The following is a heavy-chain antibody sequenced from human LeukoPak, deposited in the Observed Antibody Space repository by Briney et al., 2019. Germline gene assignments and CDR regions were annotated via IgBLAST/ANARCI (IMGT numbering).Heavy chain of an antibody. CDR2: ISYDGSNK. V-gene: IGHV3-30-3*01. J-gene: IGHJ3*02. CDR3: ARDDCSSTSCLMSHAFDI. Sequence: GGSLRLSCAASGFTFSSYAMHWVRQAPGKGLEWVAVISYDGSNKYYADSVKGRFTISRDNSKNTLYLQMNSLRAEDTAVYYCARDDCSSTSCLMSHAFDIWGQGTMVTVSS. CDR1: GFTFSSYA. D-gene: IGHD2-2*01.